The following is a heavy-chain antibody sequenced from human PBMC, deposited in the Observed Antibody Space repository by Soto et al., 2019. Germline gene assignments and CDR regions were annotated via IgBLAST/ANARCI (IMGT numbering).Heavy chain of an antibody. Sequence: SETLSLTCTVSGGSISSYYWSWIRQPAGKGLEWIGRIYTSGSTNYNLSLKSRVTMSVDTSKNQFSLKLSSVIAADTAVYYCARGEVVVVVAATPPRYYYYGMDVWGQGTTVTVS. CDR1: GGSISSYY. D-gene: IGHD2-15*01. V-gene: IGHV4-4*07. CDR2: IYTSGST. J-gene: IGHJ6*02. CDR3: ARGEVVVVVAATPPRYYYYGMDV.